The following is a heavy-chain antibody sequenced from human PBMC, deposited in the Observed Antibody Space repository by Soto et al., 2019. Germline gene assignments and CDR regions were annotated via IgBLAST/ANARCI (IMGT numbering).Heavy chain of an antibody. CDR3: AKDAGSTYYDYVWGSYRLIYYFDY. CDR1: GFTFSSYA. V-gene: IGHV3-23*01. D-gene: IGHD3-16*02. J-gene: IGHJ4*02. CDR2: ISGSGGST. Sequence: GGSLRLSCAASGFTFSSYAMSWVRQAPGKGLEWVSAISGSGGSTYYADSVKGRFTISRDNSKNTLYLQMNSLRAEDTAVYYCAKDAGSTYYDYVWGSYRLIYYFDYWGQGTLVTLSS.